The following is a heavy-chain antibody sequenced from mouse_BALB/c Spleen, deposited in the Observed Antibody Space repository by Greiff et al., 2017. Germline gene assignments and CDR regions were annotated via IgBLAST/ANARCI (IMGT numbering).Heavy chain of an antibody. Sequence: VESGGGLVKPGGSLKLSCAASGFTFSDYYMYWVRQTPEKRLEWVATISDGGSYTYYPDSVKGRFTISRDNAKNNLYLQMSSLKSEDTAMYYCARDRAYYRYDDAMDYWGQGTSVTVSS. D-gene: IGHD2-14*01. V-gene: IGHV5-4*02. CDR2: ISDGGSYT. CDR3: ARDRAYYRYDDAMDY. J-gene: IGHJ4*01. CDR1: GFTFSDYY.